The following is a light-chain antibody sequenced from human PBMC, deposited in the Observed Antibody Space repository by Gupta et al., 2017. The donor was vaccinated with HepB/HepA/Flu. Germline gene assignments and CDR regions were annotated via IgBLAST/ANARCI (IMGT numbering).Light chain of an antibody. CDR2: WGS. V-gene: IGKV2-28*01. J-gene: IGKJ5*01. Sequence: DIVMTQSPLSLPVTPGEPASISCRSSQSLLHSNGYNYLDWYLQKPGQAPQLLIYWGSKRASGVRDRFSGSGSGTDFTLKISRVEAEDVGVYYCRQYLQTPMAFGQGTQVEIK. CDR1: QSLLHSNGYNY. CDR3: RQYLQTPMA.